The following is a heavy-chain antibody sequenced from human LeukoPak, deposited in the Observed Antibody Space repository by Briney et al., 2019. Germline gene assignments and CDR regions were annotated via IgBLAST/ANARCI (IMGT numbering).Heavy chain of an antibody. J-gene: IGHJ4*02. V-gene: IGHV4-31*03. CDR3: ARGGRPSFFDY. Sequence: SQTLSLTCTVSGGSISSGGYYWSWIRQHPGKGLECIGYIYYSGSTYYNPSLKSRVTISVDTSKNQFSLKLSSVTAADTAVYYCARGGRPSFFDYWGQGTLGTVSS. CDR1: GGSISSGGYY. CDR2: IYYSGST.